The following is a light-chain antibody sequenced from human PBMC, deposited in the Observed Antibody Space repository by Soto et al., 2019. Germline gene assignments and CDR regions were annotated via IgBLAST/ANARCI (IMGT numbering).Light chain of an antibody. J-gene: IGKJ3*01. CDR2: GAS. CDR3: QQYSKGPLLFT. Sequence: EIVMTQSPATLSVSPGERATLSCRASQSVGNNLAWYQQKPGQAPRLLIHGASTRATGIPARFSGSGSGTEFTLTISSLRSEDFAVYYCQQYSKGPLLFTFGPGTKVDIK. V-gene: IGKV3-15*01. CDR1: QSVGNN.